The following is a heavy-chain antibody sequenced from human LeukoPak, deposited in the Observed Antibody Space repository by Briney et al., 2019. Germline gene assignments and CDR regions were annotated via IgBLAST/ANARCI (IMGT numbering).Heavy chain of an antibody. CDR3: ARGSSRNEF. CDR2: ISTSGSTI. Sequence: PGGSLTLSCAASGFTFSDYYMNRIRQAPGKGLEWVSYISTSGSTIYYADSVKGRFTISRDNAKNSLYLLLNSLRAEDTAVYYCARGSSRNEFWGQGTLVTVSS. V-gene: IGHV3-11*01. CDR1: GFTFSDYY. D-gene: IGHD6-13*01. J-gene: IGHJ4*02.